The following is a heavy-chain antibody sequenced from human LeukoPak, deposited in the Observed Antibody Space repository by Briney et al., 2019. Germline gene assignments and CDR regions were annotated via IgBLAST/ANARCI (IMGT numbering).Heavy chain of an antibody. J-gene: IGHJ6*02. CDR3: ARGYYGMDV. V-gene: IGHV1-2*02. CDR2: INPKTGDT. CDR1: GYTFNGQY. Sequence: ASVKVSCKASGYTFNGQYLYWARRTPGQGLEWMGWINPKTGDTDSAQNFQGRVTMTRDTSITTVYMELSSLTSDDTAVYYCARGYYGMDVWGQGTMVTVSS.